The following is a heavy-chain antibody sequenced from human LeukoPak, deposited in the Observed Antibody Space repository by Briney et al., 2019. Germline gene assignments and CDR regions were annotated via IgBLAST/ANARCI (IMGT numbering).Heavy chain of an antibody. Sequence: ASVKVSCKASGYTFTSYDINWVRQATGQGLEWMGWMNPNSGNTGYAQKFQGRVTMTRNTSISTAYMELSSLRSEDTVVYYCAGGASVGCSGGSCYSVLGYWGQGTLVTVSS. CDR1: GYTFTSYD. D-gene: IGHD2-15*01. V-gene: IGHV1-8*01. CDR2: MNPNSGNT. J-gene: IGHJ4*02. CDR3: AGGASVGCSGGSCYSVLGY.